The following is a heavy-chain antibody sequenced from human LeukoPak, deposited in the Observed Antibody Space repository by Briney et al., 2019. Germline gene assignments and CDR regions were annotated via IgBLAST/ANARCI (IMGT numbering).Heavy chain of an antibody. CDR2: ISGSGGST. V-gene: IGHV3-23*01. J-gene: IGHJ4*02. CDR3: AKSSIFGYRYDYFDY. CDR1: GFTFSSYA. D-gene: IGHD3-10*01. Sequence: GGSLRLSCAASGFTFSSYAMSWVRQAPGKGLEWVSAISGSGGSTYYADSVKGRFTISRDNSKNTLYLQMNSLGAEDTAVYYCAKSSIFGYRYDYFDYWGQGTLVTVSS.